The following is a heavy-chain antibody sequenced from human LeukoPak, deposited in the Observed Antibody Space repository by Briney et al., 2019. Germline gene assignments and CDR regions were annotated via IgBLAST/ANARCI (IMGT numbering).Heavy chain of an antibody. CDR3: ARSGDGSYYFDY. D-gene: IGHD6-6*01. Sequence: SETLSLTCAVSGGSISSSNWWSWVRQPPGKGLEWIGEIYHSGSTNYNPSLKSRVTISVDKSENQFSLKLSSVTAADTAVYYCARSGDGSYYFDYWGQGTLVTVSS. CDR1: GGSISSSNW. V-gene: IGHV4-4*02. CDR2: IYHSGST. J-gene: IGHJ4*02.